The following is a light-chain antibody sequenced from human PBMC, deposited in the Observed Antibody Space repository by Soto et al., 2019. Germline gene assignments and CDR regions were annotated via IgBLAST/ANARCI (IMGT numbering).Light chain of an antibody. CDR2: GAS. J-gene: IGKJ1*01. Sequence: EIVLTQNTGTLSLSPGERATLSCRASQSVSSSYLAWYQQKPGQAPRLLIDGASSRATGIPDRFSGSGSGTDFTLTISRLEPEDFAVYYCQQYGSSPRTFGQGTKV. V-gene: IGKV3-20*01. CDR3: QQYGSSPRT. CDR1: QSVSSSY.